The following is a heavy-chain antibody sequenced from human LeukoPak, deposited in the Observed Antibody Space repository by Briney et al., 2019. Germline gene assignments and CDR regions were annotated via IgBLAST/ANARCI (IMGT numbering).Heavy chain of an antibody. J-gene: IGHJ4*02. Sequence: PGGSLRLSCAASGFTFSDYYMSWIRQAPGKGLEWVSYISTSGSTIYYADSVKGRFTISRDNAKNSLYLQMNSLRAGDTALYYCARADSNIAARRIGFDYWGQGTLVTVSS. D-gene: IGHD6-6*01. V-gene: IGHV3-11*04. CDR3: ARADSNIAARRIGFDY. CDR2: ISTSGSTI. CDR1: GFTFSDYY.